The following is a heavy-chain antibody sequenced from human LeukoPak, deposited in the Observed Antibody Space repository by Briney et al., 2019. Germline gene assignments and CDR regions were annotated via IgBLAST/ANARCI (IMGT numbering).Heavy chain of an antibody. CDR3: AKVGYCSSTSCYKFDY. Sequence: GGSLRLSCAASGFTFSSYAMSWVRRAPGKGLERGSAISGSGGSTYYADSVKGRFTISRDNSKNKLYLQMNSLRAEDTAVYYCAKVGYCSSTSCYKFDYWGQGTLVTVSS. CDR1: GFTFSSYA. CDR2: ISGSGGST. D-gene: IGHD2-2*02. V-gene: IGHV3-23*01. J-gene: IGHJ4*02.